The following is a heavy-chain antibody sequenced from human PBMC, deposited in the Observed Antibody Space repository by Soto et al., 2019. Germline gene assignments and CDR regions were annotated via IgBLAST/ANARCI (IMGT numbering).Heavy chain of an antibody. CDR3: ARQPGNNWNYGYYYYYYMDV. Sequence: ETLSLTCTVSGGSISSYYWSWIRQPPGKGLEWIGYIYYSGSTNYNPSLRSRVTISVDTSKNQFSLKLSSVTAADTAVYYCARQPGNNWNYGYYYYYYMDVWGKGTTVTVSS. J-gene: IGHJ6*03. D-gene: IGHD1-7*01. V-gene: IGHV4-59*08. CDR2: IYYSGST. CDR1: GGSISSYY.